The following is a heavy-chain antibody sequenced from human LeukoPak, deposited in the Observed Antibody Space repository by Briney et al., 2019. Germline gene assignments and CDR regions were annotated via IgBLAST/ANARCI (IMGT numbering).Heavy chain of an antibody. V-gene: IGHV1-8*01. CDR1: GYTFTSYD. D-gene: IGHD3-9*01. Sequence: ASVKVSCKASGYTFTSYDINWVRQATGQGLEWMGWMNPNSGNTGYAQKFQGRVTMTEDTSTDTAYMELSSLRSEDTAVYYCATDAQASDILTGYYGYWGQGTLVTVSS. CDR3: ATDAQASDILTGYYGY. J-gene: IGHJ4*02. CDR2: MNPNSGNT.